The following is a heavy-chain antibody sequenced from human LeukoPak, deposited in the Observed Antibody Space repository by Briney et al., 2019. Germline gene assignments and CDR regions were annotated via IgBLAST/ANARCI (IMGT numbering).Heavy chain of an antibody. CDR1: GFTVSSNY. D-gene: IGHD3-22*01. CDR3: ATPTRSSGYYSDASDI. CDR2: IYSGGST. J-gene: IGHJ3*02. Sequence: GGSLRLSCAASGFTVSSNYMSWVRQAPGKGLEWVSVIYSGGSTYYADSVKGRFTISRDNSKNTLYLQMNSLRAEDTAVYYCATPTRSSGYYSDASDIWGQGTMVTVSS. V-gene: IGHV3-53*01.